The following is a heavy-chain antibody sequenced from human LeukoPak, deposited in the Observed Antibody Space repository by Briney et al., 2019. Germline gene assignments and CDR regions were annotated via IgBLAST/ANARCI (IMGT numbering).Heavy chain of an antibody. CDR1: GSSITSGGYY. D-gene: IGHD3-10*01. J-gene: IGHJ4*02. V-gene: IGHV4-31*03. Sequence: PSQTLSLTCSVSGSSITSGGYYWSWVRQHPGKGLEWIGYIYHSGTTLYNPSLKSRVTMSVDTPKNQFSLRLNSVTAADTAVYYCARGKFGELYYFEYWGQGTLVTVSS. CDR3: ARGKFGELYYFEY. CDR2: IYHSGTT.